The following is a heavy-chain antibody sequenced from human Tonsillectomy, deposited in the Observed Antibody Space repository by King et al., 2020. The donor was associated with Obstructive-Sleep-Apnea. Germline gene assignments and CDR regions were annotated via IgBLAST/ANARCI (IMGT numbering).Heavy chain of an antibody. J-gene: IGHJ4*02. D-gene: IGHD4-17*01. Sequence: VQLVESGGGLVQPGGSLRLSCAASGFSFSSYSMNWVRQAPGKGLEWLSYISSSSSTIYYADSVNGRFTISRDNAKNSLFLQMNSLRAEATAVYYCARDHFGDYSSLDYWGQGTLVTVSS. CDR3: ARDHFGDYSSLDY. V-gene: IGHV3-48*04. CDR2: ISSSSSTI. CDR1: GFSFSSYS.